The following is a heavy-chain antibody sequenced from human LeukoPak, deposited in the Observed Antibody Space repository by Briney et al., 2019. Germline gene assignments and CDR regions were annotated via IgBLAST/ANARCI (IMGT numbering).Heavy chain of an antibody. CDR2: INPNSGGT. D-gene: IGHD4-17*01. CDR3: ARDYILRRTVTTSWEY. V-gene: IGHV1-2*02. J-gene: IGHJ4*02. Sequence: ASVKVSCKASGGTFSSYAISWVRQAPGQGLEWMGWINPNSGGTNYAQKFQGRVTMTRDTSISTAYMELSRLRSDDTAVYYCARDYILRRTVTTSWEYWGQGTLVTVSS. CDR1: GGTFSSYA.